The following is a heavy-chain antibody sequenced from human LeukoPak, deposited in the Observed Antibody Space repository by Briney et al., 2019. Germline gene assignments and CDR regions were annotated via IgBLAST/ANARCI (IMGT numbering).Heavy chain of an antibody. J-gene: IGHJ4*02. CDR3: AKGQWLVERTFDY. Sequence: GGSLRLSCAASGFTFSSYGMHWVRQAPGKGLEWVAVISYDGSNKYYADSVKGRFTISRDNSKNTLYLQMNSLRAEDTAVYYCAKGQWLVERTFDYWGQGTLVTVSS. D-gene: IGHD6-19*01. CDR1: GFTFSSYG. V-gene: IGHV3-30*18. CDR2: ISYDGSNK.